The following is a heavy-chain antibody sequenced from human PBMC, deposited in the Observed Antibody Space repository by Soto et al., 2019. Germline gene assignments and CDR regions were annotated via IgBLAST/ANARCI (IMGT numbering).Heavy chain of an antibody. J-gene: IGHJ3*02. Sequence: GGSLRLSCAASGFIFSTYAMNWVRQAPGKGLEWVSAISSSGGSTFDAESVRGRFTISRDNSINTLYLQMSGLRTEDTAVYYCAHPRGYGVFDAVDIWGQGTMVTVSS. CDR2: ISSSGGST. CDR1: GFIFSTYA. V-gene: IGHV3-23*01. D-gene: IGHD4-17*01. CDR3: AHPRGYGVFDAVDI.